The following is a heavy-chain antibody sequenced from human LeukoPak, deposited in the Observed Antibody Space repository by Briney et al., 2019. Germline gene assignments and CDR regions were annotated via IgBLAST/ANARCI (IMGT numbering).Heavy chain of an antibody. J-gene: IGHJ4*02. Sequence: GASVKVSCKASGYTFTSYGISWVRQAPGQGLEWMGIINPSGGSTSYAQKFQGRVTMTRDTSTSTVYMELSSLRSEDTAVYYCARALYYYGSGIGYWGQGTLVTVSS. V-gene: IGHV1-46*01. CDR3: ARALYYYGSGIGY. CDR1: GYTFTSYG. CDR2: INPSGGST. D-gene: IGHD3-10*01.